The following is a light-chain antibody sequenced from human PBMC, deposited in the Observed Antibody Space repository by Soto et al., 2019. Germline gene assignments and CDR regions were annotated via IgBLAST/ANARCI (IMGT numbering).Light chain of an antibody. V-gene: IGLV2-11*01. CDR3: CSYAGSFNWV. Sequence: QSALTQPRSVSGSPGQSVTISCAGTGNDVGAYNFVSWYQQHPGRAPKLMIYAVIKRPSGVPDRFSGSKSGNTASLTISGLQAEDEADYYCCSYAGSFNWVFGGGTTVTVL. CDR1: GNDVGAYNF. CDR2: AVI. J-gene: IGLJ3*02.